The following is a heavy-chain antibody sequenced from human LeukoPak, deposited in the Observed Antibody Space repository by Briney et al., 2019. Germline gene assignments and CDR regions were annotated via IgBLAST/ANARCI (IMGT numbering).Heavy chain of an antibody. V-gene: IGHV4-34*01. CDR1: GGSFSGYY. CDR3: ASTHLFAAMTTVTTWGFDP. J-gene: IGHJ5*02. D-gene: IGHD4-17*01. Sequence: SETLSLTCAVYGGSFSGYYWSWIRQPPGKGLEWIGEINHSGSTNYNPSLKSRVTISVDTSKNKFSLKLSSVAAADTAVYYCASTHLFAAMTTVTTWGFDPWGQGTLVTVSS. CDR2: INHSGST.